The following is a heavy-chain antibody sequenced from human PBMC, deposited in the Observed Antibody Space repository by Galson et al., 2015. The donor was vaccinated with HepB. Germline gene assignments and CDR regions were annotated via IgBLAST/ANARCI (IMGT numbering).Heavy chain of an antibody. CDR2: ISSGSSTI. CDR1: GFTFSSYS. J-gene: IGHJ4*02. V-gene: IGHV3-48*02. CDR3: ARGSHRGVIITLDF. D-gene: IGHD3-10*01. Sequence: LRLSCAASGFTFSSYSMNWVRQAPGQGLEWFSYISSGSSTIYYADSVKGRFTISRDNAKNSLYLQMNSLRDEDTAVYYCARGSHRGVIITLDFWGQGSLVTVSS.